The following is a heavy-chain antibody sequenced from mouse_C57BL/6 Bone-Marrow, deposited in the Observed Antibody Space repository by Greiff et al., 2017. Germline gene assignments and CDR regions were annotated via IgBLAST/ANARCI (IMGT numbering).Heavy chain of an antibody. D-gene: IGHD1-1*01. J-gene: IGHJ4*01. CDR1: GYTFTSYW. Sequence: QVQLQQPGAELVKPGASVKLSCKASGYTFTSYWMHWVKQRPGRGLEWIGRIDPNSGGTKYNEKFKSKATLTVDKPSSTAYVQLSSLTSEDSAVYYCACCECPYYYGSSSAPLYAMDYWGQGTSVTVSS. V-gene: IGHV1-72*01. CDR2: IDPNSGGT. CDR3: ACCECPYYYGSSSAPLYAMDY.